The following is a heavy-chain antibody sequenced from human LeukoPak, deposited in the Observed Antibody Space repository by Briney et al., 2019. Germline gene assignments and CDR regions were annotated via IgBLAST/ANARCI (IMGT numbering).Heavy chain of an antibody. CDR2: MNPNSGNT. CDR3: ARALSVLRYFDWLFSAEGNDAFDI. Sequence: ASVKVSCKASGYTFTSYDINWVRQATGQGLEWMGWMNPNSGNTGYAQKFQGRVTMTRNTSISTAYMELSSLRSEDTAVYYCARALSVLRYFDWLFSAEGNDAFDIWGQGTMVTVSS. J-gene: IGHJ3*02. V-gene: IGHV1-8*01. CDR1: GYTFTSYD. D-gene: IGHD3-9*01.